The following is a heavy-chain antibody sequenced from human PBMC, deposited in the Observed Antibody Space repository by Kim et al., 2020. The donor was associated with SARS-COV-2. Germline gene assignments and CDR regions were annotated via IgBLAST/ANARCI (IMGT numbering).Heavy chain of an antibody. CDR1: GGSISSYY. V-gene: IGHV4-4*07. J-gene: IGHJ5*02. CDR3: ARDQSTMVRLPNWFDP. D-gene: IGHD3-10*01. CDR2: IYTSGST. Sequence: SETLSLTCTVSGGSISSYYWSWIRQPAGKGLEWIGRIYTSGSTNYNPSLKSRVTMSVDTSKNQFSLKLSSVTAADTAVYYCARDQSTMVRLPNWFDPWGQGTLVTVSS.